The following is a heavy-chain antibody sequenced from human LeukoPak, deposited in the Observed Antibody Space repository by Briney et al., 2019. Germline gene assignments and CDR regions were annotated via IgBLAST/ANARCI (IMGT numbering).Heavy chain of an antibody. CDR3: ARVGDILTGYHVPFDY. D-gene: IGHD3-9*01. J-gene: IGHJ4*02. CDR2: IYYSGST. Sequence: PSETLSLTCTVSGGSISSSSYYWGWIRQPPGKGLEWIGSIYYSGSTYYNPSLKSRVTISVDRSKNQFSLKLSSVTAADTAVYYCARVGDILTGYHVPFDYWGQGTLVTVSS. CDR1: GGSISSSSYY. V-gene: IGHV4-39*07.